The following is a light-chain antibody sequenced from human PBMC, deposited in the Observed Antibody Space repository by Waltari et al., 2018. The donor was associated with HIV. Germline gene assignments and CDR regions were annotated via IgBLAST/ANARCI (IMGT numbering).Light chain of an antibody. V-gene: IGKV1-39*01. J-gene: IGKJ1*01. CDR2: GAT. Sequence: DIQMTQSPSSLSASVGDRVTLTWRSSQDINKYLNWFQQKPGQAPKILIHGATRLESGVPSRFRGIGSGTDFSLTISSLQPEDFATYFCLQSFKTPLTFGPGTKIEIK. CDR3: LQSFKTPLT. CDR1: QDINKY.